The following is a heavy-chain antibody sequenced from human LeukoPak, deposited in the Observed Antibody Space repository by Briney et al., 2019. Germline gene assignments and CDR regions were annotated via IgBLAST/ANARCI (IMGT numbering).Heavy chain of an antibody. CDR1: GFTFNNYA. D-gene: IGHD3-9*01. Sequence: GGSLRLSCAASGFTFNNYAMSWVRQAPGKGLERVSAILGSGRSAYYADSVKGRFTISRDNSKNSLFLQMNSLRVEDTALYYCSKWGDYDVLTGYYDSDFWGQGTLVTVSA. J-gene: IGHJ4*02. CDR2: ILGSGRSA. V-gene: IGHV3-23*01. CDR3: SKWGDYDVLTGYYDSDF.